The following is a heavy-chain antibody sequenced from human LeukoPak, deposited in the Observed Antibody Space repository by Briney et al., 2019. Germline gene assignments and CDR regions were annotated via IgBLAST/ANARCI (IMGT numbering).Heavy chain of an antibody. J-gene: IGHJ3*02. D-gene: IGHD3-22*01. CDR1: GFTCSSYW. Sequence: QSGGSLRLSCAASGFTCSSYWMSWVRQAPGKGLEWVANIKQDGSEKYYVDSVKGRFTISRDNAKNSLYLQMNSLRADDTAVYYCARESSERAFDIWGQGTMVTVSS. CDR3: ARESSERAFDI. CDR2: IKQDGSEK. V-gene: IGHV3-7*01.